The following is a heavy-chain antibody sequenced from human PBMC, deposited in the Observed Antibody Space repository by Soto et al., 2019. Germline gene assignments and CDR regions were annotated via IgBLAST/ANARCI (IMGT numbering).Heavy chain of an antibody. CDR1: GFTFGGYS. D-gene: IGHD1-26*01. CDR2: ISSSSATI. Sequence: GGSLRLSCAASGFTFGGYSVNWVRQTPGQGLEWISYISSSSATIYYAGSVRGRFTISRDNAKNSLYLQMNSLRDEDTAVYYCARGGAFHSSDYWGQGVLLSVS. V-gene: IGHV3-48*02. CDR3: ARGGAFHSSDY. J-gene: IGHJ4*02.